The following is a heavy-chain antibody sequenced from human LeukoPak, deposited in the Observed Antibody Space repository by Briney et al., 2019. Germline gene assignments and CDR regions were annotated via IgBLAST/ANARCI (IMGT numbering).Heavy chain of an antibody. V-gene: IGHV1-8*03. CDR2: MNPNSGNT. J-gene: IGHJ5*02. D-gene: IGHD3-10*01. Sequence: GASVKVSCKASGYTFTSYDINWVRQATGQGLEWMGWMNPNSGNTGYAQKFQGRVTITRNTSISTAYMELSSLRSEDTAVYYCARGHIEWFGEFTTNWFDPWGQGTLVTVSS. CDR1: GYTFTSYD. CDR3: ARGHIEWFGEFTTNWFDP.